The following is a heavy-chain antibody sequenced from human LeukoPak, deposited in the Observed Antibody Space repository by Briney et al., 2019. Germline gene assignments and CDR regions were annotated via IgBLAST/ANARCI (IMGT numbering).Heavy chain of an antibody. CDR2: ISSSGSTI. Sequence: GGSLRLSCAASGFTFSDYYMSWIRQAPGKGLEWVSYISSSGSTIYYADSVKGRFTISRDNAKNSLYLQMNSLRAEDTAVYYCAREVVAAIQNWFDPWGQGTLVTVSS. V-gene: IGHV3-11*04. CDR1: GFTFSDYY. J-gene: IGHJ5*02. CDR3: AREVVAAIQNWFDP. D-gene: IGHD2-15*01.